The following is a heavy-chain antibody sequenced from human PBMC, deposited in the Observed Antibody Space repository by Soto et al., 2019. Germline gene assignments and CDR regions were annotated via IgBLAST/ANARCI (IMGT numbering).Heavy chain of an antibody. V-gene: IGHV1-69*01. Sequence: QVQLVQSGAEVKKPGSSVKVSCTASGGTFSSYAISWVRQAPGQGLEWMGGIIPILGTANYPQKYQGRVTITEDESTSTAYIELSRRRTEDKAVYYCARPRIAAAGYYYYYGMDVWGQGTTVTVSS. CDR2: IIPILGTA. CDR1: GGTFSSYA. CDR3: ARPRIAAAGYYYYYGMDV. J-gene: IGHJ6*02. D-gene: IGHD6-13*01.